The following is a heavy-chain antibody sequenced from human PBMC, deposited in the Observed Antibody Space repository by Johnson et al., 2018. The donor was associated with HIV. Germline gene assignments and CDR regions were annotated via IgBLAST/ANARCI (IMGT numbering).Heavy chain of an antibody. Sequence: VQLVESGGGLVQPGGSLRLSCAASGFTFSSYAMSWVRQAPGKGLEWVAVISDDGSNKYYADSVKGRFTISRDNSENTLYLQMNSLRAEDTAVYYCARERHAFDIWGQGTMVTVSS. CDR2: ISDDGSNK. CDR1: GFTFSSYA. V-gene: IGHV3-30-3*01. CDR3: ARERHAFDI. J-gene: IGHJ3*02.